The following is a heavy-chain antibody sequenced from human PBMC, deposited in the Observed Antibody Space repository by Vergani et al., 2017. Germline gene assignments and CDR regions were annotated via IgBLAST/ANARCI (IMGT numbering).Heavy chain of an antibody. J-gene: IGHJ6*03. CDR3: ARVNTETNGHLYYYYYMDV. CDR1: GGSFTSYH. Sequence: QVQLQQWGGGLLKPSETLSLTCVVNGGSFTSYHWTWIRQSPGEGLEWVGDIDHTGRPDYNPSLKSRHTKSVDKSRNQFSLTLNSVTATDTAIYFCARVNTETNGHLYYYYYMDVWGQGTAVTVS. CDR2: IDHTGRP. V-gene: IGHV4-34*01. D-gene: IGHD4-11*01.